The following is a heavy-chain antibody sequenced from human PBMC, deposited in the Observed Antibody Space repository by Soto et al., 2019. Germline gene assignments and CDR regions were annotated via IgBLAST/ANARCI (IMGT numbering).Heavy chain of an antibody. CDR1: GYSFTSYW. V-gene: IGHV5-51*01. J-gene: IGHJ6*02. CDR2: IQPGDSDT. CDR3: ARHGGYCSSTSCQSTTYYYYGMDV. Sequence: PGESLKISCKGSGYSFTSYWIGWVRQMPGKGLEWMGIIQPGDSDTRYSPSFQGQVTISADKSIRTAYLQWSSLKASDTAMYYCARHGGYCSSTSCQSTTYYYYGMDVWGQGTTVTVSS. D-gene: IGHD2-2*01.